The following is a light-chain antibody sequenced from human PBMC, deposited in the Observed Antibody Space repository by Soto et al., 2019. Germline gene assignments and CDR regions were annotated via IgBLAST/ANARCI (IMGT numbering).Light chain of an antibody. V-gene: IGKV1-39*01. CDR2: GAS. Sequence: DIQMTQSPSSLSASVRARVTITCRASQSISSYLNWYQQKPGKAPNLLIYGASSLQSGVPSRFSGSGSGTDFTLTISSLQPEDFATYYCQQANRFPITFGQGTRLEI. J-gene: IGKJ5*01. CDR1: QSISSY. CDR3: QQANRFPIT.